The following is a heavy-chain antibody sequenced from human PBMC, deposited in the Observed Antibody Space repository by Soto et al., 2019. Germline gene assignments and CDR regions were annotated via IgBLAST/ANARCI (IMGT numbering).Heavy chain of an antibody. D-gene: IGHD5-18*01. CDR3: GGLDIDIVKTADY. CDR1: GFTFSSYW. Sequence: GGSLRLSCAASGFTFSSYWMSWVRQAPGKGLEWVAAIMKDGGDKYYVDSVKGRFTISRDNAKNSLYLQMDSLRAEDTAVYYSGGLDIDIVKTADYWGQGTLVTVSS. J-gene: IGHJ4*02. CDR2: IMKDGGDK. V-gene: IGHV3-7*01.